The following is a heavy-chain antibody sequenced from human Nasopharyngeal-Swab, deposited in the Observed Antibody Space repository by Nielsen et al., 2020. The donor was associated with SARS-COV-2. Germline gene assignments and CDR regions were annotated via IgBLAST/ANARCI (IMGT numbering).Heavy chain of an antibody. D-gene: IGHD6-19*01. CDR2: INHSGST. CDR3: ARSSGWYSGFDY. J-gene: IGHJ4*02. Sequence: SQTLSLTCAVYGGSFSGYYWSWIRQPPGKGLEWIGEINHSGSTNYNPSLKSRVIISVDTSKNQFSLKLSSVTAADTAVYYCARSSGWYSGFDYWGQGTLVTVSS. V-gene: IGHV4-34*01. CDR1: GGSFSGYY.